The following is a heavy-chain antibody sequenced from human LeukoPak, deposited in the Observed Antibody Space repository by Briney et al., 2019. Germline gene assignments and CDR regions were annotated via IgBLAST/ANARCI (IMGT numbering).Heavy chain of an antibody. Sequence: ASVTVSCKASGYTFTSYGISWVRQAPGQGLEWMGWISAYNGNTNYAQKLQGRVTMTTDTSTSTAYMELRSLRSDDPAVYYCARSYYDILTGYFQHWGQGSLVTVCS. CDR2: ISAYNGNT. J-gene: IGHJ1*01. D-gene: IGHD3-9*01. CDR1: GYTFTSYG. V-gene: IGHV1-18*01. CDR3: ARSYYDILTGYFQH.